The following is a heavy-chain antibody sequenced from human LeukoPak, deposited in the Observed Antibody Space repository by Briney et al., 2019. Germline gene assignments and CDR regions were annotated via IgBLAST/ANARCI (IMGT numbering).Heavy chain of an antibody. CDR1: GYTFTSYA. J-gene: IGHJ4*02. Sequence: ASVKVSCKASGYTFTSYAMHWVRQAPGQRLEWMGWINAGNGNTKYSQKFQGRVTITRDTSASTAYMELSSLRSEDTAVYYCARVWDYYGSGTFDYWGQGTLVTVSS. CDR3: ARVWDYYGSGTFDY. CDR2: INAGNGNT. D-gene: IGHD3-10*01. V-gene: IGHV1-3*01.